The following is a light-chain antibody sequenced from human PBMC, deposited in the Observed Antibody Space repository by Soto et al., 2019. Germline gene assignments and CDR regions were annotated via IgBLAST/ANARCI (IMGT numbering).Light chain of an antibody. V-gene: IGKV1-9*01. CDR2: AAS. CDR3: QQLFDSPIT. Sequence: QLTRTPSFLSPYIGASITNICRASQGISTSLAWYQVKPGKAPKLLIYAASTLESGVPSRFSATVSGTEFSLTITSLQPEDFATYYCQQLFDSPITFGQGTRLEIK. CDR1: QGISTS. J-gene: IGKJ5*01.